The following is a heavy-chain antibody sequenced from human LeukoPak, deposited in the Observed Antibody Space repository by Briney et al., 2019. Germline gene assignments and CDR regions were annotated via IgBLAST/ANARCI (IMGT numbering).Heavy chain of an antibody. D-gene: IGHD2-2*01. CDR2: IKSKTDSGTT. CDR1: GFTFSNAW. Sequence: PGGSLRLSCAVSGFTFSNAWMSWVRQAPGKGLEWVGRIKSKTDSGTTDYAAPVKGRFTISRDDSKNTLFLQMNSLKTEDTAVYYCTTAPAQSDHWGQGPWSPSPQ. J-gene: IGHJ4*02. V-gene: IGHV3-15*01. CDR3: TTAPAQSDH.